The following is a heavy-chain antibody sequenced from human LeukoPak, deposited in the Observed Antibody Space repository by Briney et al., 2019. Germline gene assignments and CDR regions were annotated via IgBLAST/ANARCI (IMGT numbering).Heavy chain of an antibody. J-gene: IGHJ4*02. CDR1: GYTFTNYD. CDR3: ARVWGAIDY. D-gene: IGHD1-26*01. CDR2: MNPKSGNT. V-gene: IGHV1-8*01. Sequence: VASVTVSCKTSGYTFTNYDINWVRQATGQGLEWMGWMNPKSGNTGSAQRFQGRVTMTRDTSISTAYMELSSLRSEDTAVYYCARVWGAIDYWGQGTLVTVSS.